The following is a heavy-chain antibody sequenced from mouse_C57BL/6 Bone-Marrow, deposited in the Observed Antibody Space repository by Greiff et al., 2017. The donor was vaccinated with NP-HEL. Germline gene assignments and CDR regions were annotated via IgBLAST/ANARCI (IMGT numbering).Heavy chain of an antibody. Sequence: EVKLMESGGGLVQPGGSLSLSCAASGFTFADYYMSWVRQPPGKALEWLGFIRNKANGYTTEYSASVKGRFTISRDNSQSILYLQMNALRAEDSATYYCARLGLRDYYAMDYWGQGTSVTVSS. CDR2: IRNKANGYTT. V-gene: IGHV7-3*01. CDR3: ARLGLRDYYAMDY. D-gene: IGHD2-4*01. CDR1: GFTFADYY. J-gene: IGHJ4*01.